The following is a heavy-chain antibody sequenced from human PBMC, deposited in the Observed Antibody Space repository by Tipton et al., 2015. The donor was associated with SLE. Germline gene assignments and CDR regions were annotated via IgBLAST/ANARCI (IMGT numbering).Heavy chain of an antibody. V-gene: IGHV5-51*03. CDR1: GYSFTDHW. J-gene: IGHJ2*01. D-gene: IGHD2-15*01. Sequence: VQLVQSGAEVKKPGESLKISCKGSGYSFTDHWIGWVRQMPGKGLEWMGIIYAGDSDARYSPSFQGQVTMSVDSSIGTAYLQWRSLKASDTAIYYCARRDRHMRWYFDLWGRGTLVTVSS. CDR2: IYAGDSDA. CDR3: ARRDRHMRWYFDL.